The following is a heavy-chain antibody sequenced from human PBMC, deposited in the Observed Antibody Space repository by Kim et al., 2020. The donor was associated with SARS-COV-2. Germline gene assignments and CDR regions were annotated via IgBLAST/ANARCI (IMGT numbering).Heavy chain of an antibody. Sequence: ASVKVSCKASGYTFTSHYMHWVRQAPGQGLEWMGMINPSGGGTSSARKFQGRVTLTRDSSTSTVYMDLIGLISEDTAIYYCARGYTFGLGYWGQGTLVTV. CDR2: INPSGGGT. V-gene: IGHV1-46*01. CDR1: GYTFTSHY. CDR3: ARGYTFGLGY. D-gene: IGHD5-18*01. J-gene: IGHJ4*02.